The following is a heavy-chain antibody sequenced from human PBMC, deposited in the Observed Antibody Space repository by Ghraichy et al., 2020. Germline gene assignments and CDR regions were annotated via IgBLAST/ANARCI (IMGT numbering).Heavy chain of an antibody. D-gene: IGHD5-18*01. V-gene: IGHV3-48*03. CDR3: AREHSYGWAFDY. CDR1: GFTFSSYE. CDR2: ISSSGSTI. Sequence: GESLNISCAASGFTFSSYEMNWVRQAPGKGLEWVSYISSSGSTIYYADSVKGRFTISRDNAKNSLFLQMNSLRAEDTAVYYCAREHSYGWAFDYWCQGTLVTFSS. J-gene: IGHJ4*02.